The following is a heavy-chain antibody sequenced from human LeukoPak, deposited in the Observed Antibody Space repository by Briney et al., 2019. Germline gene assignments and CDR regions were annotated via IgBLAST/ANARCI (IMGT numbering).Heavy chain of an antibody. CDR2: INPNSGGT. J-gene: IGHJ5*02. CDR3: ARDYYDYVWGSYRYTPFNWFDP. D-gene: IGHD3-16*02. CDR1: GYTFTGYY. Sequence: ASVTVSFKASGYTFTGYYMHWVRQAPGQGLEWMGWINPNSGGTNYAQKFQGRVTMTRDTSISTAYMELSRLRSDDTAVYYCARDYYDYVWGSYRYTPFNWFDPWGQGTLVTVSS. V-gene: IGHV1-2*02.